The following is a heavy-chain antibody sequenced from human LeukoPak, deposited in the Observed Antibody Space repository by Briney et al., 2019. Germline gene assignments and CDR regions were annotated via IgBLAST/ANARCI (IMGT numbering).Heavy chain of an antibody. V-gene: IGHV1-18*01. J-gene: IGHJ4*02. D-gene: IGHD3-9*01. Sequence: ASVKVSCKASGYTFTSYGISWVRQAPGQGLEWMGWISAYNGNTNYAQKLQGRVTMTTDTSTSTAYMELRSLRSDDTAVYYCARAYYDILTGSNSGDYWGQGTLVTVSS. CDR2: ISAYNGNT. CDR3: ARAYYDILTGSNSGDY. CDR1: GYTFTSYG.